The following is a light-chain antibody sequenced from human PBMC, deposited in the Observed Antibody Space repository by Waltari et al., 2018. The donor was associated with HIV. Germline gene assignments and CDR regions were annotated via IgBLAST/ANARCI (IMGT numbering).Light chain of an antibody. Sequence: EIVLTQSPGTLSLSPGESATLSCRASQSINSNYLAWYQQKPGQAPRLLIYGASSRATGIPDRFSGSGSGTDFTLSISRLEPEDFAVYYCQQYGSSPQSFGQGTKLEIK. CDR1: QSINSNY. CDR3: QQYGSSPQS. V-gene: IGKV3-20*01. CDR2: GAS. J-gene: IGKJ2*03.